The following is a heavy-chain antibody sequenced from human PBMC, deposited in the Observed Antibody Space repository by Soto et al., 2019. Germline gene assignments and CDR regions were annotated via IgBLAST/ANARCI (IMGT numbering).Heavy chain of an antibody. CDR3: ARVDYGDYGWYFDL. CDR1: GFTVTNKY. V-gene: IGHV3-53*01. J-gene: IGHJ2*01. CDR2: SYSGGST. Sequence: EVQLVESGGGLIQPGGSLRLSCAASGFTVTNKYMNWVRQAPGKGLEWVSGSYSGGSTSYADSVKGRFTISRDNSKNTLYLQMNSLIAEDTAVYYCARVDYGDYGWYFDLWGRGTLVTVSS. D-gene: IGHD4-17*01.